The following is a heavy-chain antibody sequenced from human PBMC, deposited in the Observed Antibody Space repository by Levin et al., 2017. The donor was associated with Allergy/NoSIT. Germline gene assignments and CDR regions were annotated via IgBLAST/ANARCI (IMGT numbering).Heavy chain of an antibody. J-gene: IGHJ4*02. CDR2: INHSGST. D-gene: IGHD4-17*01. CDR3: ASRGRVLYGDYRTETVAENYFDY. CDR1: GGSFSGYY. Sequence: SQTLSLTCAVYGGSFSGYYWSWIRQPPGKGLEWIGEINHSGSTNYNPSLKSRVTISVDTSKNQFSLKLSSVTAADTAVYYCASRGRVLYGDYRTETVAENYFDYWGQGTLVTVSS. V-gene: IGHV4-34*01.